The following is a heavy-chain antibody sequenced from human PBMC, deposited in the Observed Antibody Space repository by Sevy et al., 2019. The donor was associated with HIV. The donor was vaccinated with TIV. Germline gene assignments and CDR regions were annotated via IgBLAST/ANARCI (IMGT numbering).Heavy chain of an antibody. CDR1: GYTFTSYY. V-gene: IGHV1-46*01. Sequence: ASVKVSCKASGYTFTSYYMHWVRQAPGQGLEWMGIINPSGGSTSYAQKFQGRVTMTRDTSTSTVYMELSSLRSEDTAVYYCARAVSASTAVAGIPSFYYGMDVWGQGTTVTVSS. CDR2: INPSGGST. J-gene: IGHJ6*02. D-gene: IGHD6-13*01. CDR3: ARAVSASTAVAGIPSFYYGMDV.